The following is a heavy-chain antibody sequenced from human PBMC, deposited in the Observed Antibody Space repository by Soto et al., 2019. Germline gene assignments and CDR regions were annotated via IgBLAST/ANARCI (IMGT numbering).Heavy chain of an antibody. D-gene: IGHD1-1*01. V-gene: IGHV3-23*01. Sequence: EVQLLESGGGLVQPGGSLRLSCAASGFSFSTYAMSWVRQAPGKGLEWVSGISAGGGNTYYADSVRGRFTISRDNSKKTVDLQINNLTAEYTALYYGAKHSESEQLSLLDPWGQGTLVTVSS. CDR2: ISAGGGNT. CDR3: AKHSESEQLSLLDP. J-gene: IGHJ5*02. CDR1: GFSFSTYA.